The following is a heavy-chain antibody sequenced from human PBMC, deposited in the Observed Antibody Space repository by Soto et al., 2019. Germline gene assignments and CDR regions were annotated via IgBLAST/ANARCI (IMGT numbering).Heavy chain of an antibody. CDR3: ARSDGRY. CDR2: IYYSGST. Sequence: QVQLQESGPGLVKPSETLSLTCTASGGSISSYYRSWIRQPPGKGLEWIGYIYYSGSTNYNPSLKSRVTISVDTSKNQFSLKLSSVTAADTAVYYCARSDGRYWGQGTLVTVSS. V-gene: IGHV4-59*01. CDR1: GGSISSYY. J-gene: IGHJ4*02.